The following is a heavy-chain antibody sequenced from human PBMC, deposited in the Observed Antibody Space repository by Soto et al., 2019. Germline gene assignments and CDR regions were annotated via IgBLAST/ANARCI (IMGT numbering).Heavy chain of an antibody. CDR3: ARVKSGVGATWGAFDI. V-gene: IGHV3-7*01. J-gene: IGHJ3*02. CDR1: GFTFSSYW. D-gene: IGHD1-26*01. CDR2: IKQDGSEK. Sequence: GGSLRLSCAASGFTFSSYWMSWVRQAPGKGLEWVANIKQDGSEKYYVDSVKGRFTISRDNAKNSLYLQMNSLRAEDTAVYYCARVKSGVGATWGAFDIWGQWTMVTVSS.